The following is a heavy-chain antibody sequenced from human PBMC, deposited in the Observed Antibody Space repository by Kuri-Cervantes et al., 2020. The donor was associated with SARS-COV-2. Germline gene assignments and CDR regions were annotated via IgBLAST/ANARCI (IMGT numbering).Heavy chain of an antibody. CDR1: GFTFSSYA. V-gene: IGHV3-23*01. J-gene: IGHJ6*03. CDR2: ISGSGGST. D-gene: IGHD3-3*01. Sequence: GGSLRLSCAASGFTFSSYAMSWVRQAPGKGLEWVSAISGSGGSTYYADSVKGRFTISRDNSKNTLYLQMNSLRAEDTAVYYCARIQETTIFGVVIHLYYYMDVWGKGTTVTVSS. CDR3: ARIQETTIFGVVIHLYYYMDV.